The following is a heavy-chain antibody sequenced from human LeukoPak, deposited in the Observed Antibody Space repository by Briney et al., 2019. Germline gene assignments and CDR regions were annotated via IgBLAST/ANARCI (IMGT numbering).Heavy chain of an antibody. J-gene: IGHJ4*02. CDR3: ARQGTTVTTGGDYFDY. V-gene: IGHV4-59*08. D-gene: IGHD4-17*01. CDR1: GGSISPFY. Sequence: SETLSLTCTVSGGSISPFYWNWIRQPPGKGLEWIGYIYYSGSTNYNLSLKSRVTISVDTSKNQFSLKLSSVTAADTAVYYCARQGTTVTTGGDYFDYWGQGTLVTVSS. CDR2: IYYSGST.